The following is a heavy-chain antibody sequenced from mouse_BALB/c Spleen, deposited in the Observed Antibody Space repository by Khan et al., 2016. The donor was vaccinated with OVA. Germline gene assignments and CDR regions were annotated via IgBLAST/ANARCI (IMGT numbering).Heavy chain of an antibody. CDR2: ISYSGST. V-gene: IGHV3-2*02. CDR3: ARKNYFGYSFDY. J-gene: IGHJ4*01. CDR1: GYSITTNYA. D-gene: IGHD1-1*01. Sequence: EVQLQESGPGLVKPSQSLSLTCTVTGYSITTNYAWDWIRQFPGNKLEWMGYISYSGSTSYNPSLKSRISITRDTSKNQFFLPLISMTTDDTATYYCARKNYFGYSFDYWGQGTSVTVAS.